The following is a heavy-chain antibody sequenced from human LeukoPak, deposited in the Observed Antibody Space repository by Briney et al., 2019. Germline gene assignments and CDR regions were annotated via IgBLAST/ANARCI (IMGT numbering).Heavy chain of an antibody. CDR1: GYTFTSYA. J-gene: IGHJ6*03. D-gene: IGHD3-3*01. CDR2: IIPIFGTA. CDR3: ARTYYDFWSGRYYYYMDV. V-gene: IGHV1-69*06. Sequence: ASVKVSCKASGYTFTSYAMNWVRQAPGQGLEWMGGIIPIFGTANYAQKFQGRVTITADKSTSTAYMELSSLRSEDTAVYYCARTYYDFWSGRYYYYMDVWGKGTTVTVSS.